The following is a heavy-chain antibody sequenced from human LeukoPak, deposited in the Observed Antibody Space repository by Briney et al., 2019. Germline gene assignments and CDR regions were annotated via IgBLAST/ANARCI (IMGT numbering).Heavy chain of an antibody. V-gene: IGHV3-30*03. Sequence: GGSLRLSCAASGFTFSSYGMPWVRQAPGKGLEWVAVISYDGSNKYYADSVKGRFAISRDNSKNTLYLQMNSLRAEDTAVYYCASTGYAPFPASDYWGQGTLVTVSS. CDR3: ASTGYAPFPASDY. D-gene: IGHD2-8*01. J-gene: IGHJ4*02. CDR2: ISYDGSNK. CDR1: GFTFSSYG.